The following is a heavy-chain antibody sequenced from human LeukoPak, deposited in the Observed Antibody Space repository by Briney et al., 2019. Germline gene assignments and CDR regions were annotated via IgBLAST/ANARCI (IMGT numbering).Heavy chain of an antibody. J-gene: IGHJ4*02. D-gene: IGHD2-21*01. CDR2: TYYRSKWYN. V-gene: IGHV6-1*01. Sequence: SQTLSLTCAISGDSVSSNVAAWNWIRQSPSRGLEWLGRTYYRSKWYNDYAISVKSRITINPDTSKNQFSLQLNSVTPEDTAVYYCVKIAYGGGTTHDCWGQGTLVTVSS. CDR3: VKIAYGGGTTHDC. CDR1: GDSVSSNVAA.